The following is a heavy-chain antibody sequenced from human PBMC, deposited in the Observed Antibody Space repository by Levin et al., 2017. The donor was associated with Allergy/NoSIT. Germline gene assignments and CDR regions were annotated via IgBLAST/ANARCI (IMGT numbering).Heavy chain of an antibody. CDR1: GFTFGDYA. D-gene: IGHD1-26*01. Sequence: GGSLRLSCTASGFTFGDYAMSWFRQAPGKGLEWVGFIRSKAYGGTTEDAASVKGRFTISRDDSKSIAYLQMNSLKTEDTAVYYCNRDLGYSGSYRGDDAFDIWGQGTMVTVSS. CDR2: IRSKAYGGTT. CDR3: NRDLGYSGSYRGDDAFDI. J-gene: IGHJ3*02. V-gene: IGHV3-49*03.